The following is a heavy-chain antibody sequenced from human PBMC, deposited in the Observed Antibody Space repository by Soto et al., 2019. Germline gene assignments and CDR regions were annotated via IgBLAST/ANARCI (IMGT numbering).Heavy chain of an antibody. Sequence: GGSLRLSCAASGFTFSSYAMSWVRQAPGKGLEWVSAISGSGGSTYYADSVKGRFTISRDNSKNTLYLQMNSLRAEDTAVYYCAKDLNMEDYFDWFPVWFDPWGQGTLVTVSS. CDR1: GFTFSSYA. CDR3: AKDLNMEDYFDWFPVWFDP. V-gene: IGHV3-23*01. CDR2: ISGSGGST. J-gene: IGHJ5*02. D-gene: IGHD3-9*01.